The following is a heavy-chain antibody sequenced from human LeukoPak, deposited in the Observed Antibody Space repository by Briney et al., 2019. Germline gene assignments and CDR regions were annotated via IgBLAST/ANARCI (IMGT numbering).Heavy chain of an antibody. CDR1: GVSISTYY. D-gene: IGHD2-15*01. V-gene: IGHV4-4*08. J-gene: IGHJ4*02. CDR2: IYRSGTT. CDR3: ARDRGVAYCSGGNCLTPPYDY. Sequence: SETLSLTCTVSGVSISTYYWSWIRQPPGKGLEWIGSIYRSGTTFYNPSLKSRVTISVDTSKNQFSLKLSSVTAADTAVYYCARDRGVAYCSGGNCLTPPYDYWGQGTLVTVSS.